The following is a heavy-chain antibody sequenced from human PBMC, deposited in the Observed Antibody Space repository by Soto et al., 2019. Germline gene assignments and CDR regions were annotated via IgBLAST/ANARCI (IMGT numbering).Heavy chain of an antibody. CDR3: ATSGPGSYYDWFDP. J-gene: IGHJ5*02. D-gene: IGHD3-10*01. V-gene: IGHV1-24*01. CDR2: FDPEDGET. Sequence: ASVKVSCKVSGYTLTELSMHWVRQAPGKGLEWMGGFDPEDGETIYAQKFQGRVTMTEDTSTDTAYMELSSLRSEDTAVYYCATSGPGSYYDWFDPWGQGTLVTVSS. CDR1: GYTLTELS.